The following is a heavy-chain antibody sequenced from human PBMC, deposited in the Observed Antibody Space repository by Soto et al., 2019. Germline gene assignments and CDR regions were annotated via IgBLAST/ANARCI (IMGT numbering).Heavy chain of an antibody. Sequence: ASVKVSCKASGYTFTRYAMHCVRQAPGQRLEWMGWINAGNGNTKYSQKFQGRVTITRDTSASTAYMELSRLRSEDTAVYYCARSPRSIAAAGTGGFYFDYWGQGTLVTVSS. V-gene: IGHV1-3*01. J-gene: IGHJ4*02. CDR3: ARSPRSIAAAGTGGFYFDY. CDR1: GYTFTRYA. CDR2: INAGNGNT. D-gene: IGHD6-13*01.